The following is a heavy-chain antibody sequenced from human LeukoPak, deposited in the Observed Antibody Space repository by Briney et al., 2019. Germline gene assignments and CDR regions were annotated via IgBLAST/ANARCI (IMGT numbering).Heavy chain of an antibody. CDR3: ARDRGRYFDWSQDC. Sequence: SVKVSCKASGGTFSSYAISWVRQAPGQGLEWMGRIIPILGIANYAQKFQGRVTIAADKSTSTAYMELSSLRSEDTAVYYCARDRGRYFDWSQDCWGQGTLVTVSS. V-gene: IGHV1-69*04. J-gene: IGHJ4*02. CDR1: GGTFSSYA. CDR2: IIPILGIA. D-gene: IGHD3-9*01.